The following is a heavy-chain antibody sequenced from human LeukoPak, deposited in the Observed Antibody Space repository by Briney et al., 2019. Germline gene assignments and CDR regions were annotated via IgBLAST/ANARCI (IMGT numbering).Heavy chain of an antibody. CDR3: ARDRSRIQLRFDY. V-gene: IGHV3-21*01. D-gene: IGHD5-18*01. Sequence: PGGSLRLSCAASGFTFSSYSMNWVRQAPGKGLEWVSSISSSSSYIYYADSVKGRFTISRDNAKNSLYLQMNSLRAEDTAVYYCARDRSRIQLRFDYWGQGTLVTVSS. CDR2: ISSSSSYI. CDR1: GFTFSSYS. J-gene: IGHJ4*02.